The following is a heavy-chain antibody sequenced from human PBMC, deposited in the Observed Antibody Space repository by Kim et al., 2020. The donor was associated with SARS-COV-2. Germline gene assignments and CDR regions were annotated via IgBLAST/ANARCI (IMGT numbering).Heavy chain of an antibody. J-gene: IGHJ4*02. CDR2: ISGSGTGT. V-gene: IGHV3-23*01. Sequence: LSLTCAASGFTFSTYAMSWVRQAPGKGLEWVSGISGSGTGTYYADSVKGRFTISRDNSKNTLFLQMNSLRVEDTAVYFCARKTTNPHDYWGQGTVVIVSS. CDR1: GFTFSTYA. CDR3: ARKTTNPHDY. D-gene: IGHD1-1*01.